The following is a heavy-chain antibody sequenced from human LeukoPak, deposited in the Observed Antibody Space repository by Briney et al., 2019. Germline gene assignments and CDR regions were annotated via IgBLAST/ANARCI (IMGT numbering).Heavy chain of an antibody. Sequence: PGGSLRLSCAASGFTFSSYSMNWVRQAPGKGLEWVSYISSSSSTIYYAGSVKGRFTISRDNAKNSLYLQMNSLRDEDTAVYYCARGPGKYSSGWFDYWGQGTLVTVSS. CDR1: GFTFSSYS. CDR3: ARGPGKYSSGWFDY. V-gene: IGHV3-48*02. D-gene: IGHD6-19*01. J-gene: IGHJ4*02. CDR2: ISSSSSTI.